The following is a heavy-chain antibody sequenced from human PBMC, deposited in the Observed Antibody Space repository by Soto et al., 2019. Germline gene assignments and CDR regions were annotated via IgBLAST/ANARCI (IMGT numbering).Heavy chain of an antibody. D-gene: IGHD3-22*01. Sequence: QVQLVQSGAEVKKPGSSVKVSCKASGGTFNSYAINWVRQAPGQGLEWMGGIIPIFGTPNYAQKFQGRVTISADESTKTGYRALSSLRSEDTAVYYCARAVIVTMGGFDPWGQGNLVTVSS. J-gene: IGHJ5*02. CDR3: ARAVIVTMGGFDP. CDR1: GGTFNSYA. V-gene: IGHV1-69*12. CDR2: IIPIFGTP.